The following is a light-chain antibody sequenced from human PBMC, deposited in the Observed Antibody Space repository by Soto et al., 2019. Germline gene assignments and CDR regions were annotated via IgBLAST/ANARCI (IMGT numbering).Light chain of an antibody. Sequence: GDRVTITCRASQNINNWIAWYQQKPGKAPKFLIYDASTLESGVPSWFSGSGFGTEFSLTISSLQPDDFGSYYCQHMRTFGQGTKVEMK. CDR2: DAS. CDR3: QHMRT. J-gene: IGKJ1*01. V-gene: IGKV1-5*01. CDR1: QNINNW.